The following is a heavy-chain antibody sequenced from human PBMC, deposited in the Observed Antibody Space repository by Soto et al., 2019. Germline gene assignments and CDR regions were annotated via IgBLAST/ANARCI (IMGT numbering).Heavy chain of an antibody. CDR2: IYYSGST. V-gene: IGHV4-61*01. Sequence: SETLSLTCTVSGGSVSSGSYYWSWIRQPPGKGLEWIGYIYYSGSTNYNPSLKSRVTISVDTSKNQFSLKLSSVTAADTAVYYCARVCRITGTTHLPLFDPCGQGTLVTVSS. CDR3: ARVCRITGTTHLPLFDP. CDR1: GGSVSSGSYY. D-gene: IGHD1-7*01. J-gene: IGHJ5*02.